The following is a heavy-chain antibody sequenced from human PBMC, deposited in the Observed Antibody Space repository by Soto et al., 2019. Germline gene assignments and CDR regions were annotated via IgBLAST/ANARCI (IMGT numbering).Heavy chain of an antibody. Sequence: GGSLRLSCAASGFTFISYSMNWVRQAPGKGLEWVSYISSSSSTIYYADSVKGRFTISRDNAKNSLYLQMNSLRDEDTDVYYCARDLWDYSSSWYVDYYYYGMDVWGQGTTVTVSS. CDR3: ARDLWDYSSSWYVDYYYYGMDV. CDR1: GFTFISYS. D-gene: IGHD6-13*01. CDR2: ISSSSSTI. V-gene: IGHV3-48*02. J-gene: IGHJ6*02.